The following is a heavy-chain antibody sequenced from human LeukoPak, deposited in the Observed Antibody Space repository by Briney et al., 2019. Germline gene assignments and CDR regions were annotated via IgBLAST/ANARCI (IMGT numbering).Heavy chain of an antibody. Sequence: GGSLRLSCAASGFTFSSYAMSWVRQAPGKGLEWVSSISSSSSYIYYADSVKGRFTISRDNAKNSLYLQMNSLRAEDTAVYYCARDSSSWDIDDFDIWGQGTMVTVSS. V-gene: IGHV3-21*01. J-gene: IGHJ3*02. CDR3: ARDSSSWDIDDFDI. CDR1: GFTFSSYA. D-gene: IGHD6-13*01. CDR2: ISSSSSYI.